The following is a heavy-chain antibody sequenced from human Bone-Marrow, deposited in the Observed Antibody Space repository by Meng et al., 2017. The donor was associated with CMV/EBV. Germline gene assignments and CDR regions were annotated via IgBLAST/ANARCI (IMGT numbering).Heavy chain of an antibody. V-gene: IGHV3-7*01. Sequence: GESLKISCAASGFTFSSYWMSWDRQAPGKGLEWVANIKQDGSEKYYVDSVKGRFTISRDNAKNSLYLQMNSLRAEDTAVYYCARLGYCSSTSCPLEGYYYYGMDVWGQGTTVTV. D-gene: IGHD2-2*01. CDR2: IKQDGSEK. CDR1: GFTFSSYW. J-gene: IGHJ6*02. CDR3: ARLGYCSSTSCPLEGYYYYGMDV.